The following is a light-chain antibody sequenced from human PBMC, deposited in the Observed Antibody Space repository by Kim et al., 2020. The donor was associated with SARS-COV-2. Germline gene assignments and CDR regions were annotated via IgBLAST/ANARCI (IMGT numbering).Light chain of an antibody. Sequence: SVGDRVSIACRASQSISSYLNWYQQKPGKAPKLLIYAASSLQSGVQSRFSGSGSGTDFTLTISSLQPEDFATYYCQQSYSTLGVTFGPGTKVDIK. CDR1: QSISSY. J-gene: IGKJ3*01. V-gene: IGKV1-39*01. CDR2: AAS. CDR3: QQSYSTLGVT.